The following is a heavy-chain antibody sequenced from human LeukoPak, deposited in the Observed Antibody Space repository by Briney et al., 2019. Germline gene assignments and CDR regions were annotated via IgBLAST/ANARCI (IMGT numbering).Heavy chain of an antibody. CDR2: ISGSGGST. CDR3: AKGYCSDGSCSYYFDH. D-gene: IGHD2-15*01. J-gene: IGHJ4*02. V-gene: IGHV3-23*01. CDR1: GFTFSSYG. Sequence: PGGSLRLSCAASGFTFSSYGISWVRRAPGRGLEWVSGISGSGGSTYYADSVKGRFTISRDNARNTLYLQMNSLRAEDMAVYWCAKGYCSDGSCSYYFDHWGLGTLATVSS.